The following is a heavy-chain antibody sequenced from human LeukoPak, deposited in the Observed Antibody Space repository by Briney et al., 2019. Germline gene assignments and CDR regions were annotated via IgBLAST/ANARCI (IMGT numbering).Heavy chain of an antibody. D-gene: IGHD1-26*01. CDR1: GGSISSGSYY. V-gene: IGHV4-61*02. CDR3: AGGVGATSDSAIGGY. J-gene: IGHJ4*02. CDR2: IYTSGST. Sequence: PSETLSLTCTVSGGSISSGSYYWSWIRQPAGKGLEWIGRIYTSGSTNYNPSLKSRVTISVDTSKNQFSLKLSSVTAADTAVYYCAGGVGATSDSAIGGYWGQGTLVTVSS.